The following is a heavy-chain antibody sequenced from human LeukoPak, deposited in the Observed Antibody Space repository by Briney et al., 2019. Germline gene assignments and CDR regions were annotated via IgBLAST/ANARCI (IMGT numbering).Heavy chain of an antibody. J-gene: IGHJ4*02. V-gene: IGHV3-30*04. CDR1: GFTFSSYA. D-gene: IGHD4-17*01. CDR3: ARDSAVRPFLFDY. Sequence: GGSLRLSCAASGFTFSSYAMHWVRQAPGKGLEWVAVISYDGSNKYYAESVKGRFTISRDNSKNTLYLQMNSLRAEDTAVYYCARDSAVRPFLFDYWGQGTLVTVSS. CDR2: ISYDGSNK.